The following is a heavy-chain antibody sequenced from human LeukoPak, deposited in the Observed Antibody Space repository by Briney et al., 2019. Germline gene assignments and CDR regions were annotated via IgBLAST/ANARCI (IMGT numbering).Heavy chain of an antibody. Sequence: ASVKVSCKASGYTLTGYYMHWVRQAPGQGLEWMGWINPNSGGTNYAQKFQGRVTMTRDTSISTAYMELSRLRSDDTAVYYCAREDWLLFSGTDVWGQGTTVTVSS. D-gene: IGHD3/OR15-3a*01. CDR1: GYTLTGYY. CDR2: INPNSGGT. CDR3: AREDWLLFSGTDV. J-gene: IGHJ6*02. V-gene: IGHV1-2*02.